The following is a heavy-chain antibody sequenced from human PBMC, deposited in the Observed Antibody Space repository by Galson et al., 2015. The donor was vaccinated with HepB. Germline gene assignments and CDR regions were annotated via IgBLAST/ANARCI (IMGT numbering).Heavy chain of an antibody. D-gene: IGHD2-21*02. V-gene: IGHV3-7*03. CDR2: IKEDGSVK. J-gene: IGHJ3*02. CDR1: GLTFSSYW. Sequence: SLRLSCAASGLTFSSYWMSWVRRAPGKGLEWVAHIKEDGSVKQYVDSVRGRFTISRDNAKNTLYLQMNSLRAEDTAVYYCAKHLPPYCGGDCGVGAGGAFDIWGQGTMVTVSS. CDR3: AKHLPPYCGGDCGVGAGGAFDI.